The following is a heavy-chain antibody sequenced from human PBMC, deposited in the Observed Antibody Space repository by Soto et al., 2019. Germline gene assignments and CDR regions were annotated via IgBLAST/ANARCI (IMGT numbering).Heavy chain of an antibody. CDR3: ARALVRYAIRDYAMDV. CDR1: GYTFTSYG. Sequence: ASVKVSCKASGYTFTSYGISWVRQAPGQGLEWMGWLSGYNGNTKYAQRLQGRVTMTTDTPTSTAYMELRSLRSDDTAVYYCARALVRYAIRDYAMDVWGQGTTVTVSS. D-gene: IGHD2-8*01. V-gene: IGHV1-18*04. J-gene: IGHJ6*02. CDR2: LSGYNGNT.